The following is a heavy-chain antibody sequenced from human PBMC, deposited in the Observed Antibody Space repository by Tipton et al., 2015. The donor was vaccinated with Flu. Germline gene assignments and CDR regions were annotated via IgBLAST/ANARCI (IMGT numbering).Heavy chain of an antibody. CDR1: GYSISSGYH. D-gene: IGHD5-18*01. Sequence: TLSLTCAVSGYSISSGYHWGWIRQTPGKGLEWIGNIYHSGSTYYNPSLKSRVTVSVDTSNNQFSLRLSSVTAADTAVYYCARVGSEYTYASNFDYWGRGTLVTVSP. CDR3: ARVGSEYTYASNFDY. CDR2: IYHSGST. V-gene: IGHV4-38-2*01. J-gene: IGHJ4*01.